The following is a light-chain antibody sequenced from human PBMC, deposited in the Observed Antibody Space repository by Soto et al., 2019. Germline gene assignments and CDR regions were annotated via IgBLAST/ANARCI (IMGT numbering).Light chain of an antibody. CDR1: SSDIGYYNY. CDR2: EVS. CDR3: AAWDDSLNGRV. V-gene: IGLV2-14*01. J-gene: IGLJ1*01. Sequence: QSALTQPASVSGSPGQSITISCTGTSSDIGYYNYVSWYQQHPGKAPKLMIYEVSNRPSGVSHRFSGSKSGNTASLTISGLQAEDEGDYYCAAWDDSLNGRVFGTGTKLTVL.